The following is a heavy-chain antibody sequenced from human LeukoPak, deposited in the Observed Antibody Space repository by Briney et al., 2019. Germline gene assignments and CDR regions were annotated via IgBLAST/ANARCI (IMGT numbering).Heavy chain of an antibody. D-gene: IGHD1-1*01. CDR2: IKQDGSVQ. CDR3: ARDGIMTYAFDI. Sequence: GGSLRLSCSASGFTFSSYWMSWVRQAPGKGLEWMANIKQDGSVQNYVDSVKGRFTISRDNAKDSLFLQLNNLRAEDTAVYFRARDGIMTYAFDIWGQGTKVTVSP. J-gene: IGHJ3*02. V-gene: IGHV3-7*01. CDR1: GFTFSSYW.